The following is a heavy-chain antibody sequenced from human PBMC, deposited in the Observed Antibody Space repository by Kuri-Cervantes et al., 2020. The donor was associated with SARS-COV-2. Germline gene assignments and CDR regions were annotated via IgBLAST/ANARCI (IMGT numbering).Heavy chain of an antibody. D-gene: IGHD6-6*01. CDR1: GESFSGYY. Sequence: SQTLSLTCAFYGESFSGYYWGWIRQPPGKGLEWIGSIYYSGSTYYNPSLKSRVTISVDTSKNQFSLKLSSVTAADTAVYYCASKGQLEDAFDIWGQGTMVTVSS. V-gene: IGHV4-38-2*01. CDR2: IYYSGST. CDR3: ASKGQLEDAFDI. J-gene: IGHJ3*02.